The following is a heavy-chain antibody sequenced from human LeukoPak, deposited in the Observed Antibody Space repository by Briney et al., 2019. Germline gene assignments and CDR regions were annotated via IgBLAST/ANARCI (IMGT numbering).Heavy chain of an antibody. CDR3: ASPGIAVAGTVYFDY. Sequence: PSETLSLTCAVYGGSFSGYYWSWIRQPPGKGLEWIGEINHSGSTNYNPSLKSRVTIPVDTSKNQFSLKLSSVTAADTAVYYCASPGIAVAGTVYFDYWGQGTLVTVSS. CDR2: INHSGST. J-gene: IGHJ4*02. D-gene: IGHD6-19*01. CDR1: GGSFSGYY. V-gene: IGHV4-34*01.